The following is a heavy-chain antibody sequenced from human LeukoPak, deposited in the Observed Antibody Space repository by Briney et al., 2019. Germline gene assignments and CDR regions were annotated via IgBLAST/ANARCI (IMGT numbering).Heavy chain of an antibody. V-gene: IGHV3-30-3*02. CDR1: GFTFSSYP. CDR3: VKSLDPDCSGGSCYGLDAFDI. CDR2: ISYDGSKI. J-gene: IGHJ3*02. D-gene: IGHD2-15*01. Sequence: PGGSLRLSCAASGFTFSSYPLHWVRQAPGRGLEWVTLISYDGSKIYYADSVKGRFTISRDNSKNTLYLQMNSLRAEDTAVYYCVKSLDPDCSGGSCYGLDAFDIWGQGTMVTVSS.